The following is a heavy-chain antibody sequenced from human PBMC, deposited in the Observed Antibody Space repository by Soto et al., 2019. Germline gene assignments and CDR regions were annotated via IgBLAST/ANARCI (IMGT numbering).Heavy chain of an antibody. D-gene: IGHD1-1*01. Sequence: QVQLVQSGAEVKKPGASVKVSCKASGYTFTSYYIHWVRQAPGQGLEWMGRINPSGGSTNYAKKFQGRVTMTRDTSTSTLYMDLRSLRTEDTAVYYCTMRVEMDYWGQGTRVTVSS. CDR3: TMRVEMDY. CDR2: INPSGGST. J-gene: IGHJ4*02. CDR1: GYTFTSYY. V-gene: IGHV1-46*03.